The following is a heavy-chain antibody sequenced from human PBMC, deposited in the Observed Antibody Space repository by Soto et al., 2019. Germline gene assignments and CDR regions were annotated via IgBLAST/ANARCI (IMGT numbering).Heavy chain of an antibody. J-gene: IGHJ4*02. Sequence: QVQLQESGPGLVKPSQTLSLTCTVSGGSISSGDYYWSWIRQPPGKGLEWIGYIYYSGSTYYNPSLRGRVTISVDPSKNQFSLKLSSVTAADTAVYYCAGYCSGGSCYTPWGCWGQGTLVTVSS. CDR3: AGYCSGGSCYTPWGC. V-gene: IGHV4-30-4*01. CDR2: IYYSGST. CDR1: GGSISSGDYY. D-gene: IGHD2-15*01.